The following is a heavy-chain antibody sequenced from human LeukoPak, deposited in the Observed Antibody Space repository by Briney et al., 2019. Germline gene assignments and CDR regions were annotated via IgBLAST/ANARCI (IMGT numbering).Heavy chain of an antibody. CDR3: ARALRAYYPLDY. CDR2: IDAGNGNT. Sequence: ASVKVSCNASGYTFTSYAMHWVRQAPGQRLEWMGWIDAGNGNTKYSQEFQGRVTITRDTSASTAYMELSSLRSEDMAVYYCARALRAYYPLDYWGQGTLVTVSS. CDR1: GYTFTSYA. V-gene: IGHV1-3*03. J-gene: IGHJ4*02. D-gene: IGHD3-22*01.